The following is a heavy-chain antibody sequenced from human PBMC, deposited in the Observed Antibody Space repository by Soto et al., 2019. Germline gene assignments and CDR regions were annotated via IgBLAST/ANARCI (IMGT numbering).Heavy chain of an antibody. CDR1: GYTFTSYG. Sequence: ASVKVSCKASGYTFTSYGISWVRQAPGQGLEWMGWISAYNGNTNYAQKLQGRVTMTTDTSTSTAYMELRSLRSDDTAVYYCARAARYFDWLVYFDYWGQGTLVTVSS. V-gene: IGHV1-18*01. D-gene: IGHD3-9*01. J-gene: IGHJ4*02. CDR3: ARAARYFDWLVYFDY. CDR2: ISAYNGNT.